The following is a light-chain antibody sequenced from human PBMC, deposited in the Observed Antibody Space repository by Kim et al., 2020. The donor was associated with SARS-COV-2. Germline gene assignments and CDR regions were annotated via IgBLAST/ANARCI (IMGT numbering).Light chain of an antibody. V-gene: IGKV3-20*01. Sequence: SPGERATLTCRASQSVSSNYLAWYQQKPGQAPRLLIYGDSSRATGIPDRYSGSGSGKDFTVTITRLEPEDCAVYYCQHYSSSPATFGQGTKVDIK. J-gene: IGKJ1*01. CDR2: GDS. CDR3: QHYSSSPAT. CDR1: QSVSSNY.